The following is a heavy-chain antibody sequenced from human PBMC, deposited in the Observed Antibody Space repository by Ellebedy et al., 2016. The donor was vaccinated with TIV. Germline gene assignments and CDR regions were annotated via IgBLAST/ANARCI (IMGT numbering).Heavy chain of an antibody. D-gene: IGHD6-6*01. V-gene: IGHV3-23*01. CDR2: ISGSGGST. Sequence: GESLKISXAASGFTFSSYAMSWVRQAPGKGLEWVSAISGSGGSTYYADSVKGRFTISRDNSKNTLYLQMNSLRAEDTAVYYCAKDGLAAGIAARRHFDYWGQGTLVTVSS. CDR1: GFTFSSYA. J-gene: IGHJ4*02. CDR3: AKDGLAAGIAARRHFDY.